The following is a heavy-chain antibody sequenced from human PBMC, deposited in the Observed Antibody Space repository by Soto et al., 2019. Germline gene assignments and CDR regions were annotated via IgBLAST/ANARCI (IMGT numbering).Heavy chain of an antibody. J-gene: IGHJ4*02. Sequence: QVQLVESGGGVVQPGRSLRLSCAASGFTFSSYGMHWVRQAPGKGLEWVAVISYDGSNKYYADSVKGRFTISRDNSKNTLYLQMNSLRAEDTAVYYCAKGYRSVPTFVGGGQGTLVTVSS. CDR2: ISYDGSNK. CDR1: GFTFSSYG. CDR3: AKGYRSVPTFVG. V-gene: IGHV3-30*18. D-gene: IGHD3-10*01.